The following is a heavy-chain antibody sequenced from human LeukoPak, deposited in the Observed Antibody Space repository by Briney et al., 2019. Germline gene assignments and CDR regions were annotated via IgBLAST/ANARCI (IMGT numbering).Heavy chain of an antibody. D-gene: IGHD6-13*01. V-gene: IGHV3-13*01. J-gene: IGHJ5*02. Sequence: GGSLRLSCEVSGFTFSSYDMHWVRQTTGKGPEWVSGIGTTGDTHYPDSVKGRFTVSRENAKNSLYLQMNSLRAGDTAVYYCARGKRYSSSWFYNRFDPWGQGTLVTVSS. CDR1: GFTFSSYD. CDR2: IGTTGDT. CDR3: ARGKRYSSSWFYNRFDP.